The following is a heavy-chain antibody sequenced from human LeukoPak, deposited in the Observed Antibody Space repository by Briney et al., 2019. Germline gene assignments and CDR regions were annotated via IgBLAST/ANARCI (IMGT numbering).Heavy chain of an antibody. D-gene: IGHD6-19*01. CDR3: ARDPAIAVAGKGYSLH. CDR2: ISAYNGNT. V-gene: IGHV1-18*01. CDR1: GYTFISYG. J-gene: IGHJ1*01. Sequence: ASVKVSCKASGYTFISYGISWVRQAPGQGLEWMGWISAYNGNTNYAQKLQGRVTMTTDTSTSTAYMELRSLRSDDTAVYYCARDPAIAVAGKGYSLHWGQATLVTVSS.